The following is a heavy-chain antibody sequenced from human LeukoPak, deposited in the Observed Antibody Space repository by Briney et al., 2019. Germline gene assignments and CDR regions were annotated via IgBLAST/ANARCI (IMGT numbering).Heavy chain of an antibody. V-gene: IGHV1-46*01. CDR2: INPSGGNT. D-gene: IGHD3-10*01. Sequence: ASVKVSCKASGYIFTTFYIHWVRQAPGQGLEWMGIINPSGGNTGYAQKFQGRVTMTRDTSTSTVYMELSSLRSEDTAVYYCARRRYYGSGSNNQNWFDPWGQGTLVTVSS. CDR3: ARRRYYGSGSNNQNWFDP. J-gene: IGHJ5*02. CDR1: GYIFTTFY.